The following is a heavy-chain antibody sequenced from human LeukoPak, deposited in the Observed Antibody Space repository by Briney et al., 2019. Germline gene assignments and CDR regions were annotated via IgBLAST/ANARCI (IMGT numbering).Heavy chain of an antibody. CDR2: IYYSGST. V-gene: IGHV4-39*07. J-gene: IGHJ4*02. Sequence: KASVTLSLTCTVSGGSISSSSYYWGWIRQPPGKGLEWIGSIYYSGSTYYNPSLKSRVTISVDTSKNQFSLKLSSVTAADTAVYYCAREPYNYFDYWGQGTLVTVSS. CDR1: GGSISSSSYY. CDR3: AREPYNYFDY.